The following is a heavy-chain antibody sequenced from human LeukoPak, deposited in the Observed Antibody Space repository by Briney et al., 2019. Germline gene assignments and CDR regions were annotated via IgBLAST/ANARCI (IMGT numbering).Heavy chain of an antibody. Sequence: SGTLSLTCAVSGGSISRSNWWSWVRQPPGKGLEWIGEIYHSGSTNYNPSLKSRVTISVDKSKNQFSLKLSSVTAADTAVYYCAREDYDDSGAWYFDLWGRGTLSLSPQ. D-gene: IGHD3-3*01. CDR1: GGSISRSNW. V-gene: IGHV4-4*02. CDR2: IYHSGST. CDR3: AREDYDDSGAWYFDL. J-gene: IGHJ2*01.